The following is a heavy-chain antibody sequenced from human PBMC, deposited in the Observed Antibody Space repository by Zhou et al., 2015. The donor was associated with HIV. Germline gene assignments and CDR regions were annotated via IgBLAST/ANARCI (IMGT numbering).Heavy chain of an antibody. V-gene: IGHV1-69*12. CDR3: ATFKDCSGGSCYWTRYYYYMDV. D-gene: IGHD2-15*01. CDR1: GGTFSSYA. CDR2: IIPIFGTA. Sequence: QIQLVQSGAEVKKPGSSVKVSCKASGGTFSSYAISWVRQAPGQGLEWMGGIIPIFGTANYAQKFQGRVTITADESTSTAYMELSSLRSEDTAVYYCATFKDCSGGSCYWTRYYYYMDVWGKGTTVTVSS. J-gene: IGHJ6*03.